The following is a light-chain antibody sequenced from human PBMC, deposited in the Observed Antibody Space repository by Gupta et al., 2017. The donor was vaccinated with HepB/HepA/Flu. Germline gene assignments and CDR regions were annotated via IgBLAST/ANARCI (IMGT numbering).Light chain of an antibody. CDR1: QSIRNY. CDR2: TAT. V-gene: IGKV1-39*01. CDR3: QQSYIPPFT. J-gene: IGKJ3*01. Sequence: IQRTPYPSPLYDPLGDRVTITCRASQSIRNYLNWYQQRPGKAPKVLIYTATSLQSGVPSRFSGSGSGTDFTLTISSLQPEDFATYYCQQSYIPPFTFGPGTKVDIK.